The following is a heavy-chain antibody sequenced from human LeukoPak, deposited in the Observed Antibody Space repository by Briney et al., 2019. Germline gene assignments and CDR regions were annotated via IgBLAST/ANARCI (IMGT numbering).Heavy chain of an antibody. V-gene: IGHV4-34*01. J-gene: IGHJ6*03. CDR2: INHSGST. CDR3: ARGPNSTLYYYYYMDV. Sequence: SETLSLTCAVYGGSFSGYYWSWIRQPPGEGLEWIGEINHSGSTNYNPSLKSRVTISVDTSKNQFSLKLSSVTAADTAVYYCARGPNSTLYYYYYMDVWGKGTTVTVS. CDR1: GGSFSGYY. D-gene: IGHD1-1*01.